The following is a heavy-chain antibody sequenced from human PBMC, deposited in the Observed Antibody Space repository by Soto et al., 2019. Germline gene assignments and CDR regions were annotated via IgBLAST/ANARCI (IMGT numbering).Heavy chain of an antibody. Sequence: PSETLSLTCTVSGGSMSPYYWSWIRQAPGKGLEWIANIYCRGNTNYNPSLESRVTISVDTSKNQFSLKLNSVTAADTAVYYWARDKITGLFDYWGRGTLVPVPS. CDR3: ARDKITGLFDY. D-gene: IGHD2-8*02. V-gene: IGHV4-59*12. CDR2: IYCRGNT. CDR1: GGSMSPYY. J-gene: IGHJ4*02.